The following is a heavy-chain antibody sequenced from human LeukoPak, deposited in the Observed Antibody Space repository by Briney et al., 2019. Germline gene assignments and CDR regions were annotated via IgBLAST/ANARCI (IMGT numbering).Heavy chain of an antibody. J-gene: IGHJ3*02. CDR1: GGSISSSSYY. CDR3: ARLPIMVREIAHDAFDI. V-gene: IGHV4-39*01. CDR2: IYYSGST. D-gene: IGHD3-10*01. Sequence: SETLSLTCTVSGGSISSSSYYWGWIRQPPGKGLELIGSIYYSGSTYYNPSLKSRVTISVDTSKNQFSLKLSSVTAADTAVYYCARLPIMVREIAHDAFDIWGQGTMVTVSS.